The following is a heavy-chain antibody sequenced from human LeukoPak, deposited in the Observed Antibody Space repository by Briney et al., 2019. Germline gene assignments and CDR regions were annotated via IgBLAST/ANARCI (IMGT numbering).Heavy chain of an antibody. CDR3: ARGANYRRITIFGVVIIAEDWFDP. D-gene: IGHD3-3*01. CDR1: GGSFSGYY. V-gene: IGHV4-34*01. Sequence: SETLSLTCAVYGGSFSGYYRSWIRQPPGKGLEWIGEINHSGSTNYNPSLKSRVTISVDTSKNQFSLKLSSVTAADTAVYYCARGANYRRITIFGVVIIAEDWFDPWGQGTLVTVSS. J-gene: IGHJ5*02. CDR2: INHSGST.